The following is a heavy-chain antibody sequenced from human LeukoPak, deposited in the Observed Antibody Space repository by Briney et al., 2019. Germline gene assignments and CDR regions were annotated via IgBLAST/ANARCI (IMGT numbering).Heavy chain of an antibody. D-gene: IGHD3-22*01. CDR2: MYHSGST. CDR3: ARVSYYGSAGYSKYYFDN. Sequence: PSETLSLTCNVSGGSISSGGHYWSWIRQHPGKGLEWIGYMYHSGSTYYNPSLKSRVAISVDTSQNQFSLKLTSVTAADTAVYYCARVSYYGSAGYSKYYFDNWGQGTLVTVSP. J-gene: IGHJ4*02. CDR1: GGSISSGGHY. V-gene: IGHV4-31*03.